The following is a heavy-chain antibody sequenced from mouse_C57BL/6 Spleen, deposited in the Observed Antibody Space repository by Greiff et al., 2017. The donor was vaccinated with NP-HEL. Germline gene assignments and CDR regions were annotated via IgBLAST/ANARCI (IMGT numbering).Heavy chain of an antibody. CDR2: IDPETGGT. CDR3: TNYDHAMDY. CDR1: GYTFTDYE. V-gene: IGHV1-15*01. J-gene: IGHJ4*01. D-gene: IGHD2-4*01. Sequence: QLKESGAELVRPGASVTLSCKASGYTFTDYEMHWVKQTPVHGLEWIGAIDPETGGTAYNQKFKGKAILTADKSSSTAYMELRSLTSEDSAVYYCTNYDHAMDYWGQGTSVTVSS.